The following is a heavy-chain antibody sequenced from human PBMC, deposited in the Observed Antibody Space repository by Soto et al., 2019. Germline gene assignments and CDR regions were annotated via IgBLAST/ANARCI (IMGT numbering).Heavy chain of an antibody. J-gene: IGHJ4*02. Sequence: SETLSLTCTVSGGSISSYYWSWIRQPAGKGLEWIGRIYTSGSTNYNPSLKSRVTMSVDASKNQFSLKLSSVTAADTAVYYCARGPRTGTLRGRFDYWGQGTLVTVSS. CDR1: GGSISSYY. V-gene: IGHV4-4*07. CDR2: IYTSGST. D-gene: IGHD1-1*01. CDR3: ARGPRTGTLRGRFDY.